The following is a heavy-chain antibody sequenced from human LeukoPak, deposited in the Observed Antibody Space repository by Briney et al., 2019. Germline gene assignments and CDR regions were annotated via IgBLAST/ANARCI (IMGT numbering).Heavy chain of an antibody. CDR2: IKQDGSEK. CDR1: GFTFSSYW. Sequence: GSLRLSCAASGFTFSSYWMSWVRQAPGKGLEWVANIKQDGSEKNYVDSVKGRFTISRDNAKNSLYLQMNSLRAEDTAVYYCARHFSSGWYEAFDYWGQGSLVTVSS. V-gene: IGHV3-7*01. D-gene: IGHD6-19*01. CDR3: ARHFSSGWYEAFDY. J-gene: IGHJ4*02.